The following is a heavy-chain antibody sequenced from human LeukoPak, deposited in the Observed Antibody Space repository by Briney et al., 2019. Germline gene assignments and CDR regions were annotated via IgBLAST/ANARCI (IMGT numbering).Heavy chain of an antibody. CDR3: AKTPSQGY. Sequence: GGSLRLSCAASGFTFSNYAMSWVRQAPGKGLEWVSTVSDSGDSAYYADSVKGRFTISRDNSKNTLYLQMNSLRAEDTAVYYCAKTPSQGYWGQGTLVTVSS. J-gene: IGHJ4*02. CDR1: GFTFSNYA. V-gene: IGHV3-23*01. CDR2: VSDSGDSA.